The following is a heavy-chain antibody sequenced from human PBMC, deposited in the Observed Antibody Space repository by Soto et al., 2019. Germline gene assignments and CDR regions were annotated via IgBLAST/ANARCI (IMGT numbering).Heavy chain of an antibody. Sequence: SETLSLTCTASGGSISSYYWSWIRQPPGKGLEWIGYIYYSGSTNYNPSLKSRVTISVDTSKNQFSLKLSSVTAADTAVYYCGRDGSSPASFLNYYYYYGMDVWGQGTTVTVSS. D-gene: IGHD6-13*01. CDR2: IYYSGST. CDR3: GRDGSSPASFLNYYYYYGMDV. CDR1: GGSISSYY. V-gene: IGHV4-59*01. J-gene: IGHJ6*02.